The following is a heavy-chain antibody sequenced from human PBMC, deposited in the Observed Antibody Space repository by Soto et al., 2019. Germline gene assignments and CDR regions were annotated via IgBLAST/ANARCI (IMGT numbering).Heavy chain of an antibody. CDR3: ARDPGSSTSYFNWFDP. Sequence: KPSETLSLTCTVSGGSISSGGYYWSWIRQHPGKGLEWIGYIYYSGSTYYNPSLKSRVTISVDTSKNQFSLKLSSVTAADTAVYYCARDPGSSTSYFNWFDPWGQGTLVTVSS. CDR2: IYYSGST. D-gene: IGHD2-2*01. CDR1: GGSISSGGYY. J-gene: IGHJ5*02. V-gene: IGHV4-31*03.